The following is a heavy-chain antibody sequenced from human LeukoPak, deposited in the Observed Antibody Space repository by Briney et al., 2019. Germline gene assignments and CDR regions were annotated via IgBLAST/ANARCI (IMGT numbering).Heavy chain of an antibody. J-gene: IGHJ5*02. D-gene: IGHD1-26*01. CDR3: AREDEVGTTWSWFDP. CDR2: IGSKLNTYAT. V-gene: IGHV3-73*01. Sequence: GGSLRLSCATSVFMFSGSAIHWVRQASGKGLEWVGRIGSKLNTYATSYAASVKGRFTISRHESKNTAYLQMNSLKTEDTAVYYCAREDEVGTTWSWFDPWGQGTPVTVSS. CDR1: VFMFSGSA.